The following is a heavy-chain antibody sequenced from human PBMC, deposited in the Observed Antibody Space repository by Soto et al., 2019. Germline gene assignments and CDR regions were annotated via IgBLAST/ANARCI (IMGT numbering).Heavy chain of an antibody. V-gene: IGHV3-9*01. CDR1: GFTLEDYA. CDR2: ISWNSGSI. Sequence: EVQLVESGGGLVQPGRSLRLSCAASGFTLEDYAMHWVRQAPGKGLEWVSGISWNSGSIGYADSVKGRFTISRDNAKNSLYLQMNSLRAEDTALYYCAKDGSSSWSFFYYDYWGQGTLVTVSS. D-gene: IGHD6-13*01. J-gene: IGHJ4*02. CDR3: AKDGSSSWSFFYYDY.